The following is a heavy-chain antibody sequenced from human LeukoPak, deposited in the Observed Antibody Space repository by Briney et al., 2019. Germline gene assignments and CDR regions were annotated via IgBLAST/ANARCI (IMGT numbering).Heavy chain of an antibody. D-gene: IGHD3-22*01. CDR3: AKCSPYYYDSSGYYCPFDY. J-gene: IGHJ4*02. CDR1: GFTFSSYS. CDR2: ISSSSSYI. Sequence: PGGSLRLSCAASGFTFSSYSMNWVRQAPGKGLEWVSSISSSSSYIYYADSVKGRFTISRDNAKNSLYLQMNGLRAEDTALYYCAKCSPYYYDSSGYYCPFDYWGQGTLVTVSS. V-gene: IGHV3-21*04.